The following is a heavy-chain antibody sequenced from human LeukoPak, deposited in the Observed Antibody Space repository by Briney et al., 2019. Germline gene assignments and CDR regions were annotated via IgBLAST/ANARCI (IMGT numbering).Heavy chain of an antibody. D-gene: IGHD3-10*01. V-gene: IGHV4-4*02. CDR3: ARLSRPSPGELLRPPFDY. CDR2: IYHSGST. J-gene: IGHJ4*02. CDR1: GGSISSSNW. Sequence: SETLSLTCAVSGGSISSSNWWSWVRQPPGKGLEWIGEIYHSGSTNYNPSLKSRVTISVDKSKNQFSLKLSSVTAADTAVYYCARLSRPSPGELLRPPFDYWGQGTLVTVSS.